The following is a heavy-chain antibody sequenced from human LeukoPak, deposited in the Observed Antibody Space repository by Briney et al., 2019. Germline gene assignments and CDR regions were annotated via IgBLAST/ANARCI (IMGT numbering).Heavy chain of an antibody. CDR2: IYTSGST. V-gene: IGHV4-4*07. D-gene: IGHD2-2*01. CDR1: GGSISGSY. J-gene: IGHJ2*01. CDR3: ARDALYSSSSSCYRYWYFDL. Sequence: SETLSLTCTVSGGSISGSYWNWVRQPAEKGLEWIGRIYTSGSTNYNPSLKSRVTMSVDTSKNQFSLKLSSVTAADTAVYYCARDALYSSSSSCYRYWYFDLWGRGTLVTVSS.